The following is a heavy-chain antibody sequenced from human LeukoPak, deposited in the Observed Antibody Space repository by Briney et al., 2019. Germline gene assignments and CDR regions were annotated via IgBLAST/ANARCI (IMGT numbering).Heavy chain of an antibody. D-gene: IGHD4-17*01. Sequence: PSETLSLTCTVSGGSISSGSYYWSWIRQPPGKGLEWIGYIYYSGSTNYNPSLKSRVTISVDTSKNQFSLKLSSVTAADTAVYYCACLTTVTAFDYWGQGPLVTVSS. V-gene: IGHV4-61*01. J-gene: IGHJ4*02. CDR2: IYYSGST. CDR1: GGSISSGSYY. CDR3: ACLTTVTAFDY.